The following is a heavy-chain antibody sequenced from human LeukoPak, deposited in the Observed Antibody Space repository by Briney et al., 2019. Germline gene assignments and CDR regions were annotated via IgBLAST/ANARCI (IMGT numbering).Heavy chain of an antibody. V-gene: IGHV6-1*01. D-gene: IGHD5-24*01. Sequence: PSQTLSLTCAISGDSVSSNSAAWNWIRQSPSRGLEWLGRTYYRSKWYNDYAVSVKSRITINPDTSKNQFSLQLSSVTPEDTAVYYCARQNNTSHHYNLGWFDPWGQETLVTVSS. CDR1: GDSVSSNSAA. J-gene: IGHJ5*02. CDR2: TYYRSKWYN. CDR3: ARQNNTSHHYNLGWFDP.